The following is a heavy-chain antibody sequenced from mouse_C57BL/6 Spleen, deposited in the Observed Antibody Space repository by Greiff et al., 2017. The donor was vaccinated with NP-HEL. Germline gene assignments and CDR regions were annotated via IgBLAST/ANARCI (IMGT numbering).Heavy chain of an antibody. Sequence: QLQQSGAELARPGASVKMSCKASGYTFTSYTMHWVKQRPGQGLEWIGYINPSSGYTKYNQKFKDKATLTADKSSSTAYMQLSSLTSEDSAVYYCARSNDGFFYFDYWGQGTTLTVSS. CDR1: GYTFTSYT. D-gene: IGHD2-3*01. CDR2: INPSSGYT. CDR3: ARSNDGFFYFDY. J-gene: IGHJ2*01. V-gene: IGHV1-4*01.